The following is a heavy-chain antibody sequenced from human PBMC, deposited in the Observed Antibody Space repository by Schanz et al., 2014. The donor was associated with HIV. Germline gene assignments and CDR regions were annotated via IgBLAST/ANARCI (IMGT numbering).Heavy chain of an antibody. Sequence: QVQLVLSGAEVKRPGASVKVSCKASGYTFTSYGITWVRQAPGQGLEWMGWISTYNGNTIYAQKFQGRVTRTTDTSTSTAYMELRSLRSDDTAVYYCARGDILTGLYPYYFDSWGQGTLVTVSS. J-gene: IGHJ4*02. D-gene: IGHD3-9*01. CDR1: GYTFTSYG. CDR3: ARGDILTGLYPYYFDS. V-gene: IGHV1-18*01. CDR2: ISTYNGNT.